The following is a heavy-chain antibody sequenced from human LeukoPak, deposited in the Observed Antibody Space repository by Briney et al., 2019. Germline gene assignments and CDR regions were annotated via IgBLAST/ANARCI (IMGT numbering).Heavy chain of an antibody. Sequence: GGSLRLSCAASGFTFSNYAMSWVRQAPGKGLEWISSISVDSNYLYYVDSLRGRFTVSRDNTKHSLYLQLNRLSAEDTAVYYCARVHCSGGGCYQRNDGLEIWGQGTVVTVSS. D-gene: IGHD2-15*01. CDR1: GFTFSNYA. CDR3: ARVHCSGGGCYQRNDGLEI. V-gene: IGHV3-21*01. J-gene: IGHJ3*02. CDR2: ISVDSNYL.